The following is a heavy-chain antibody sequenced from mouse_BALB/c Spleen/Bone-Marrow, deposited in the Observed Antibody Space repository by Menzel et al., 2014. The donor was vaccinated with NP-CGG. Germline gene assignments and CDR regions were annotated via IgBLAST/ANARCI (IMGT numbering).Heavy chain of an antibody. CDR2: VNPNNGGT. V-gene: IGHV1-18*01. CDR3: ARDAMDY. CDR1: GYSFTGYY. J-gene: IGHJ4*01. Sequence: VQLQQSGPDLVKLGASLKISCKASGYSFTGYYMYWLKQSRGKSLEWIGRVNPNNGGTTYNQKFKDKAILTVDKSSTIAYMELRSLTSEDSAVYYCARDAMDYWGQGTSVTVSS.